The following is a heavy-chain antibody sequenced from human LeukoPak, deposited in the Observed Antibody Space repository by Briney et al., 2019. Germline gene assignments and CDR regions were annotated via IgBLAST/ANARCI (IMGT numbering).Heavy chain of an antibody. D-gene: IGHD2-8*01. CDR2: ISGSGGNP. Sequence: GGSLRLSCGASGFTFSSFAMSWVRQAPGKGLEWVSGISGSGGNPDHADSVKGRFTISRDNSRDTLYLQMNSLRAEDTAIYYCAKASSAVNGCIDYWGQGTLVTVSS. J-gene: IGHJ4*02. V-gene: IGHV3-23*01. CDR3: AKASSAVNGCIDY. CDR1: GFTFSSFA.